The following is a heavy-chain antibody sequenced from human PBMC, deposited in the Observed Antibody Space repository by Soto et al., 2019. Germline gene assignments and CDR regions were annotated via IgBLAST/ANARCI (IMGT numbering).Heavy chain of an antibody. V-gene: IGHV4-59*01. CDR3: ARGYCSGGSCYSWSWFDP. D-gene: IGHD2-15*01. CDR1: GGSISSYY. Sequence: SETLSLTCTVSGGSISSYYWSWIRQPPGKGLEWTGYIYYSGSTNYNPSLKSRVTISVDTSKNQFSLKLSSVTAADTAVYYCARGYCSGGSCYSWSWFDPWGQGTLVTVSS. J-gene: IGHJ5*02. CDR2: IYYSGST.